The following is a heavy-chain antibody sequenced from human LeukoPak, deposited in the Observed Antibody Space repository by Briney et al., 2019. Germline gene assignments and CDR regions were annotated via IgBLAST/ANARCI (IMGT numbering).Heavy chain of an antibody. D-gene: IGHD2-2*01. J-gene: IGHJ4*02. CDR3: ARGLRYQLLTSPFDY. CDR1: GFTFSSYA. CDR2: ISYDGSNK. Sequence: GGSLRLSCAASGFTFSSYAMHWVRQAPGKGLEWVAVISYDGSNKYYADSVKGRFTISRDNSKNTLYLQMNSLRAEDTAVYYCARGLRYQLLTSPFDYWGQGTLVTVSS. V-gene: IGHV3-30-3*01.